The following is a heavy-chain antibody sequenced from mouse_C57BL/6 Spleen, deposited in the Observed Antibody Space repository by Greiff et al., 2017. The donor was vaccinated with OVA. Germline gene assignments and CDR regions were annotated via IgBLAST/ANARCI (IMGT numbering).Heavy chain of an antibody. D-gene: IGHD1-1*01. J-gene: IGHJ4*01. CDR3: ASSYYGSSYAMDY. CDR1: GYAFSSSW. Sequence: QVQLQQSGPELVKPGASVKISCKASGYAFSSSWMNWVKQRPGKGLEWIGRIYPGDGDTNYNGKFKGKATLTADKSSSTAYMQLSSLTSEDSAVYFCASSYYGSSYAMDYWGQGTSVTVSS. V-gene: IGHV1-82*01. CDR2: IYPGDGDT.